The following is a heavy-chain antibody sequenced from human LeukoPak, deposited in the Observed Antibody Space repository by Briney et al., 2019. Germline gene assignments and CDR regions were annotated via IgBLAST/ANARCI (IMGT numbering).Heavy chain of an antibody. CDR2: ISNHGGST. CDR1: GFPFSTYA. V-gene: IGHV3-64*01. CDR3: ERESATSGWLFDY. Sequence: GGSLRLSCAPSGFPFSTYAMHWVRQAPGKGLEYVSAISNHGGSTYYANSVKGRFIISRDNSKNTLYLQMGSLRAEDMAVYYCERESATSGWLFDYWGQGTLVTVSS. D-gene: IGHD6-19*01. J-gene: IGHJ4*02.